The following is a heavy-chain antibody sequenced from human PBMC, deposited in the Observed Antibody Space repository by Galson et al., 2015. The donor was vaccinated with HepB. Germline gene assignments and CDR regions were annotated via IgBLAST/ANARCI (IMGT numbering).Heavy chain of an antibody. Sequence: SVKVSCKAPGFTFANSAVQWVRQARGQRLEWIGRIVVGNGDTNYAREFQARVTITRDMSTSTAYMELSSLRSEDTAVYYCAVDRNCRSTRCSPYNFDYWGQGTQVTVSS. CDR2: IVVGNGDT. J-gene: IGHJ4*02. CDR3: AVDRNCRSTRCSPYNFDY. D-gene: IGHD2-2*01. V-gene: IGHV1-58*01. CDR1: GFTFANSA.